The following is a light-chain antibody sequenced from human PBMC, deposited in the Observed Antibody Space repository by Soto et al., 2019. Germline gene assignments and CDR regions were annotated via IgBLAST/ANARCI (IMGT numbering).Light chain of an antibody. CDR1: QDISTW. Sequence: DIQMTQSPSSVSASVGDRVTITCRASQDISTWLAWYQQKPGEAPKLLISAASSLQTGVPSRFSGSGSATDFTLTIGSLQPEDFATYFCQQANSFPPTFGQGTKVEV. J-gene: IGKJ1*01. CDR2: AAS. CDR3: QQANSFPPT. V-gene: IGKV1-12*01.